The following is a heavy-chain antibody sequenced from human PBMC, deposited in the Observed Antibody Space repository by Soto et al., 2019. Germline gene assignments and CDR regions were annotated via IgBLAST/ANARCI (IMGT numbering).Heavy chain of an antibody. CDR2: ISGSGVST. CDR1: GFIFSSYA. Sequence: GGSLRLSCAASGFIFSSYAMNWVRQTPGKGLEWVSGISGSGVSTYYADSVKGRFSISRDNSKNTLYLQMNSLRAEDTAIYYCVKVRGGFYTYYFDYWGQGTLVTVSS. V-gene: IGHV3-23*01. J-gene: IGHJ4*02. D-gene: IGHD3-10*01. CDR3: VKVRGGFYTYYFDY.